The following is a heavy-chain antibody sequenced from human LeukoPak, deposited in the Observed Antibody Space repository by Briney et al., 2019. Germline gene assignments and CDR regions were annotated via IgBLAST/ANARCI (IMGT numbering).Heavy chain of an antibody. CDR1: GGTFSSYA. Sequence: SVKVSCKASGGTFSSYAISWVRQAPGQGLEWMGGIIPIFGTANYAQKFQGRVTITADESTSTAYMELSSLRSEDTAVYYCARVKVHCSSTSCYQGWFDPWGQGTLVTVSS. D-gene: IGHD2-2*01. CDR2: IIPIFGTA. V-gene: IGHV1-69*13. CDR3: ARVKVHCSSTSCYQGWFDP. J-gene: IGHJ5*02.